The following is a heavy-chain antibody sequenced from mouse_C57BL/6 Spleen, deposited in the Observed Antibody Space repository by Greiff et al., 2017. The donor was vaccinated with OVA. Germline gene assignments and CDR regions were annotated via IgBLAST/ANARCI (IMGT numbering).Heavy chain of an antibody. Sequence: QVQLKQPGAELVKPGASVKMSCKASGYTFTSYWITWVKQRPGQGLEWIGDIYPGSGSTNYNEKFKSKATLTVDTSSSTAYMQLSSLTSEDSAVYYCAREGLRYAMDYWGQGTSVTVSS. D-gene: IGHD2-4*01. V-gene: IGHV1-55*01. J-gene: IGHJ4*01. CDR1: GYTFTSYW. CDR3: AREGLRYAMDY. CDR2: IYPGSGST.